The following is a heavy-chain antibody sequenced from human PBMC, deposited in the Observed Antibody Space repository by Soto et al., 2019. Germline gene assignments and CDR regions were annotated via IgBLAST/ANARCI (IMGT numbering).Heavy chain of an antibody. D-gene: IGHD3-22*01. CDR1: GGSISSSNW. Sequence: PSETLSLTCAVSGGSISSSNWWSWVRQPPGKGLEWIGEIYHSGSTNYNPSLKSRVTISVDKSKNQFSLKLSSVTAADTAVYYCARPDYYDSSGFLDYWGQGTLVTVSS. V-gene: IGHV4-4*02. J-gene: IGHJ4*02. CDR3: ARPDYYDSSGFLDY. CDR2: IYHSGST.